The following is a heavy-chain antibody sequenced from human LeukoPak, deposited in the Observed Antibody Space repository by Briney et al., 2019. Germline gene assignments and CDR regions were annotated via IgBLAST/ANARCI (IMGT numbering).Heavy chain of an antibody. V-gene: IGHV1-2*02. CDR1: GYTFTGYY. CDR2: VNPNSGGT. Sequence: ASVKVSCKASGYTFTGYYMHWVRQAPGQGLEWMGWVNPNSGGTNYEQKFQGRVTMTRDTSISTAYMELSRLRSDDTAVYYCARVVDTAMVIDYWGQGTLVTVSS. CDR3: ARVVDTAMVIDY. J-gene: IGHJ4*02. D-gene: IGHD5-18*01.